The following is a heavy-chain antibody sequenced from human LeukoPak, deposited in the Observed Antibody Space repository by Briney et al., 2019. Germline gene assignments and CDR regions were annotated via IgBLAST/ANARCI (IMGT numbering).Heavy chain of an antibody. V-gene: IGHV4-61*02. D-gene: IGHD6-13*01. J-gene: IGHJ6*03. CDR1: GGSISSGSYY. Sequence: PSETLSLTCTVSGGSISSGSYYWSWIRQPAGKGLEWIGRIYTSGSTNYNPSLKSRVTISVDTSKNQFSLKLSSVTAADTAVYYCASSTLNLQSSSWYYYYMDVWGKGTTVTVSS. CDR2: IYTSGST. CDR3: ASSTLNLQSSSWYYYYMDV.